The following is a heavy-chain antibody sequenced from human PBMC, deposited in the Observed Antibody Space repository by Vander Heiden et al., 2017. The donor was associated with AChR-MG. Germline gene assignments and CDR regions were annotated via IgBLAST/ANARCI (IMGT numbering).Heavy chain of an antibody. V-gene: IGHV3-23*01. J-gene: IGHJ4*02. D-gene: IGHD4-4*01. CDR2: VTGLGDNT. Sequence: CPVCGFTLSSYAMTWVRQAPGKGLECVSSVTGLGDNTYYADSVKGRFTISRDNSNNMVYLQMNSLRVEDTAVYTCAKTGKGYSLDYWGQGTLVTVSS. CDR1: GFTLSSYA. CDR3: AKTGKGYSLDY.